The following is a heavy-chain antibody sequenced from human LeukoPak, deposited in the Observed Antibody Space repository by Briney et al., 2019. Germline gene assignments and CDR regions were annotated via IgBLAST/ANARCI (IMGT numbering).Heavy chain of an antibody. Sequence: ASVKVSCKASGYTFTGYYMHWVRQAPGQGLEWMGWINPNSGGTNYAQKFQGRVTMTRDTSISTAYMELSRLRSEDTAVYYCARKNHYRANDAFDIWGQGTMVTVSS. D-gene: IGHD2/OR15-2a*01. CDR3: ARKNHYRANDAFDI. CDR2: INPNSGGT. CDR1: GYTFTGYY. J-gene: IGHJ3*02. V-gene: IGHV1-2*02.